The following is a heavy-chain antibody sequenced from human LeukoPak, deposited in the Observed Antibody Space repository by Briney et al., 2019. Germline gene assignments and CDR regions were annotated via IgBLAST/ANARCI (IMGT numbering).Heavy chain of an antibody. CDR1: GGSISSSSYY. J-gene: IGHJ4*02. Sequence: SETLSLTCTVSGGSISSSSYYWGWIRQPPGKGLEWIGSIYYSGSTYYNPSLKSRVTISVDTSKNQFSLKLSSVTAADTAVYYCARGAPYYDFWSGHLGYFDYWGQGTLVTVSS. CDR3: ARGAPYYDFWSGHLGYFDY. V-gene: IGHV4-39*07. D-gene: IGHD3-3*01. CDR2: IYYSGST.